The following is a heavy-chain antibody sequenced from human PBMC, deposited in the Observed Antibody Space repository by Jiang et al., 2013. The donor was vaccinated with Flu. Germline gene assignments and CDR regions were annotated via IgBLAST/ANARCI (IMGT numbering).Heavy chain of an antibody. J-gene: IGHJ4*02. D-gene: IGHD3-9*01. V-gene: IGHV4-39*01. CDR1: GGSISSSSYY. CDR2: IYYSGST. CDR3: ARLPDYDILTGYYSARGYYFDY. Sequence: KPSETLSLTCTVSGGSISSSSYYWGWIRQPPGKGLEWIGSIYYSGSTYYNPSLKSRVTISVDTSKNQFSLKLSSVTAADTAVYYCARLPDYDILTGYYSARGYYFDYWGQGTLVTVSS.